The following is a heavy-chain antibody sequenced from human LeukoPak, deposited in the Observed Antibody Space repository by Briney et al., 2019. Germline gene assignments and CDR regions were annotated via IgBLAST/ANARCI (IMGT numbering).Heavy chain of an antibody. D-gene: IGHD2-15*01. CDR1: EFTVSSNY. V-gene: IGHV3-33*08. CDR2: IWHDGSNK. J-gene: IGHJ4*02. CDR3: ARDRSSGAFDY. Sequence: GGSLRLSCAASEFTVSSNYMSWVRQAPGRGLEWVAIIWHDGSNKYYADSVKGRFTISRDNSKNTLDLQMNSLRAEDTAVYYCARDRSSGAFDYWGQGTLVTVSS.